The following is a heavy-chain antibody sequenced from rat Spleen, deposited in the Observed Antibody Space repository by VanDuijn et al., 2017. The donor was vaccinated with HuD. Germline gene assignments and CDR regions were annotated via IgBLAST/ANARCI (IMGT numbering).Heavy chain of an antibody. Sequence: EVQLQESGPGLVKPSQSLSLTCSVTGSSITNSYRWNWIRKFPGNKLEWMGYLNSAGSTYYNPSLRSRISITRDTSKNQFFLQVNSVTTEDTATYYCARSPYNNFWFTYWGQGTLVTVSS. J-gene: IGHJ3*01. CDR3: ARSPYNNFWFTY. V-gene: IGHV3-3*01. CDR2: LNSAGST. D-gene: IGHD1-10*01. CDR1: GSSITNSYR.